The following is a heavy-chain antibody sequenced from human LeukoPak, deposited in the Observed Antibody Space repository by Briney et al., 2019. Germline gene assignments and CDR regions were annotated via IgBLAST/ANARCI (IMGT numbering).Heavy chain of an antibody. J-gene: IGHJ6*03. Sequence: ASVKVSCKASGYTFTSYSISWVRQSPGQGLEWMGWISAYNGNTNYAQKLRGRVTMTTDTSTSTAYMELRSLRSDDTAVYYCARERDYYYYMDVWGKGTTVTVSS. CDR3: ARERDYYYYMDV. CDR1: GYTFTSYS. CDR2: ISAYNGNT. V-gene: IGHV1-18*01.